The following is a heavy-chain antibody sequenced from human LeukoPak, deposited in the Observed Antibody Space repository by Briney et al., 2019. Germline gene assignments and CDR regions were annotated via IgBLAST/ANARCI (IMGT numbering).Heavy chain of an antibody. Sequence: GGSLRLSWEASGXTFSSYAVNWVRQAPGKGLEWVSSISSSSSYKYYADSVKGRFTISRDKAKNSLYLQMNSLRAEDTAVYYCARAVAVAGYDYWGQGTLVTVSS. CDR1: GXTFSSYA. D-gene: IGHD6-19*01. CDR3: ARAVAVAGYDY. J-gene: IGHJ4*02. CDR2: ISSSSSYK. V-gene: IGHV3-21*01.